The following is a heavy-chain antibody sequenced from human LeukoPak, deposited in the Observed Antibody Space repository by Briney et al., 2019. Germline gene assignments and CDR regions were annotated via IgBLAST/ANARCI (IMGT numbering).Heavy chain of an antibody. CDR3: ATEGVVSGTSGKSLFDY. J-gene: IGHJ4*02. CDR1: GFTFSSYN. D-gene: IGHD2-8*01. Sequence: GRTLRLSCAASGFTFSSYNMNWVTEARRKALEDVLSLRDSTNYTYYANSVKGRFTISRDNGKNSLFLQMNSLRAEDTAVYYCATEGVVSGTSGKSLFDYWGQGTLVTVSS. CDR2: LRDSTNYT. V-gene: IGHV3-21*01.